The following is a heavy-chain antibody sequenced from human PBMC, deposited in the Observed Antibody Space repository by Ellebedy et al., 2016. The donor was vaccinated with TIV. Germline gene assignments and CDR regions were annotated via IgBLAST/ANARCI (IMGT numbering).Heavy chain of an antibody. CDR1: GFTFTTYA. CDR3: AKKGTLERWREYDY. CDR2: ISGSGDST. D-gene: IGHD5-24*01. Sequence: PGGSLRLPCAASGFTFTTYAMAWVRQAPGKGLEWVSAISGSGDSTYYADSVKGRFTISRDNSKNTLYLQMNGLRVEDTAVYYCAKKGTLERWREYDYWGQGTLVTVSS. J-gene: IGHJ4*02. V-gene: IGHV3-23*01.